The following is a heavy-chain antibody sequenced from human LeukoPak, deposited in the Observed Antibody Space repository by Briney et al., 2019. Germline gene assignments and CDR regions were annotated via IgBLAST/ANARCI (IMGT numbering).Heavy chain of an antibody. CDR2: ISGDGATK. CDR3: AKDNRRGGFQH. V-gene: IGHV3-43*02. Sequence: RAGGSLRLSCAASGFSFDDNAMYWVRQAPGKGLEWVSLISGDGATKYYADSVKGRFNISRDNSKSSLYLQMNSLRSEDSALYYCAKDNRRGGFQHWGQGTLVTVSS. J-gene: IGHJ1*01. CDR1: GFSFDDNA. D-gene: IGHD3-16*01.